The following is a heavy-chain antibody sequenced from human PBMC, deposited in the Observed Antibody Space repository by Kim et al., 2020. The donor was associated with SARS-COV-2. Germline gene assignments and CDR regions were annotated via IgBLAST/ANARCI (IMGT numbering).Heavy chain of an antibody. CDR3: AKAGCGGSCYGGDWFDP. D-gene: IGHD2-15*01. Sequence: VKGRFTISRDNAKNSLYLQMNSLRAEDTALYYCAKAGCGGSCYGGDWFDPWGQGTLVTVSS. V-gene: IGHV3-9*01. J-gene: IGHJ5*02.